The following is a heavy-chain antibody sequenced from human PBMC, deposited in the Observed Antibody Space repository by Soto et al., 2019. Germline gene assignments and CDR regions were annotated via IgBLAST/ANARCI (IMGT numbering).Heavy chain of an antibody. CDR2: INVGNGNT. CDR1: GYTFTDYL. D-gene: IGHD4-17*01. CDR3: ARPTVTTRDYYYYYGMDV. V-gene: IGHV1-3*01. J-gene: IGHJ6*02. Sequence: ASVKVSCKASGYTFTDYLIHWVRQAPGQGLGWMGRINVGNGNTKYAQKFQGRVTMTRDTSTSTVYMELSSLRSEDTAVYYCARPTVTTRDYYYYYGMDVWGQGTTVTVSS.